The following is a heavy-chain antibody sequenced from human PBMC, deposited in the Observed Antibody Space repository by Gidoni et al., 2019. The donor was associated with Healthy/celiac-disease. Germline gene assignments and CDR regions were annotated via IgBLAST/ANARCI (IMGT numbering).Heavy chain of an antibody. V-gene: IGHV4-59*01. J-gene: IGHJ4*02. CDR2: IYYSRST. D-gene: IGHD3-10*01. CDR1: GGSISSYY. CDR3: ARRSGASRPLFDY. Sequence: QVQLQESGPGLVKPSETLSLTCTVSGGSISSYYWSWIRQPPGKGLEWIGYIYYSRSTNYNPSLKSRVTISVDTSKNQFSLKLSSVTAADTAVYYCARRSGASRPLFDYWGQGTLVTVSS.